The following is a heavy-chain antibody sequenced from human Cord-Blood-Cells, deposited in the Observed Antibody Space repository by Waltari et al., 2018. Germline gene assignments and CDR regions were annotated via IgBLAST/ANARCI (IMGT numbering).Heavy chain of an antibody. CDR2: IYYSRST. CDR3: AGVYRGVPAAIDY. D-gene: IGHD2-2*01. V-gene: IGHV4-31*03. Sequence: QVQLQESGPGLVKPSQTLSLTCTVSDGSISIGGYYWSWIRQHPGKGLGWIGYIYYSRSTYYNRCLKSGVTISVDSSKNQFSLKLSSVTAADTAVNYCAGVYRGVPAAIDYWGQGTLVTVSS. CDR1: DGSISIGGYY. J-gene: IGHJ4*02.